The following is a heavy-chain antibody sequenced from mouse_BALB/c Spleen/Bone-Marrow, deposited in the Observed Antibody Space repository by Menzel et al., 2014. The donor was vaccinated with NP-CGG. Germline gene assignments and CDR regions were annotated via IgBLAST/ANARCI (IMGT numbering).Heavy chain of an antibody. CDR3: ARYWFAY. CDR1: GYTFXSYT. CDR2: INPGSGYT. J-gene: IGHJ3*01. Sequence: QVQLQQSAAELARPGASVKMSCKASGYTFXSYTVHWVKQRPGQGLEWIGYINPGSGYTEYNQKSKDKTTLTADKSSSTAYMQLSSLTSEDSAVYFCARYWFAYWDQGTLVTVSA. V-gene: IGHV1-4*02.